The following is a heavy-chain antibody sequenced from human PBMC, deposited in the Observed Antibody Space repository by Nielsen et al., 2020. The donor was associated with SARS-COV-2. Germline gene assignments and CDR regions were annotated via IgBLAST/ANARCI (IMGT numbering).Heavy chain of an antibody. J-gene: IGHJ4*02. CDR2: VKSKADGETR. D-gene: IGHD6-13*01. CDR3: NTIRSIAAAGG. CDR1: GFTFSNSW. Sequence: GGSLRLSCAASGFTFSNSWMSWVRQAPGKGLECVGRVKSKADGETRDYGAPVKGRFIISRDDSKNTVYLQMNSLKTEDTAIYYCNTIRSIAAAGGWGQGTLVTVSS. V-gene: IGHV3-15*01.